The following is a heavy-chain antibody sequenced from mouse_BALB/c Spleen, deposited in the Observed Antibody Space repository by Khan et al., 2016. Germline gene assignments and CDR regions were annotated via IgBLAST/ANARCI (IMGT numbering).Heavy chain of an antibody. Sequence: VQLKESDPDLVKPGASVKISCKASGYSFTAYYMYWVKQSPGKSLEWIGRINPNNGATTFTQKFKGKAILTVDKSSTTAYMELRSLASEDSAVYYGARDEYVNWGKGTTLTVSS. CDR2: INPNNGAT. J-gene: IGHJ2*01. V-gene: IGHV1-18*01. D-gene: IGHD2-10*02. CDR3: ARDEYVN. CDR1: GYSFTAYY.